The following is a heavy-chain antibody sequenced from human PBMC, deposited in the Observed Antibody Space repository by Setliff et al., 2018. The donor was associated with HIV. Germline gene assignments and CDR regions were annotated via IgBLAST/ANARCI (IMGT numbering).Heavy chain of an antibody. CDR3: ARETYYYDNPQYYYYMDV. Sequence: SETLSLTCNVSDDSFSTNYWSWVRQPPGKGLEWIGYIYTGGSTNYNPSLKSRVTISVDTAKNQFSLKLRSVTAADTAVYYCARETYYYDNPQYYYYMDVWGKGTTVTVSS. J-gene: IGHJ6*03. V-gene: IGHV4-4*09. CDR1: DDSFSTNY. D-gene: IGHD3-22*01. CDR2: IYTGGST.